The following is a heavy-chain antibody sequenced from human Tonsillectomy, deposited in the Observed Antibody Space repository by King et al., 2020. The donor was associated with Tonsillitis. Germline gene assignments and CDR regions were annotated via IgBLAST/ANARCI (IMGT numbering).Heavy chain of an antibody. V-gene: IGHV1-2*02. CDR1: GYTFTDYY. CDR2: INPNSGNT. J-gene: IGHJ4*02. Sequence: QLVQSGAEVKKPGASVKVSCKSSGYTFTDYYMHWVRQAPGQGLEWMGWINPNSGNTNYAQNFQGRVTMTRDTSISTAYMELSRLRSDDTAVYYCARGRDIVGDVGRVQAYWGQGTLVTVSS. D-gene: IGHD3-16*01. CDR3: ARGRDIVGDVGRVQAY.